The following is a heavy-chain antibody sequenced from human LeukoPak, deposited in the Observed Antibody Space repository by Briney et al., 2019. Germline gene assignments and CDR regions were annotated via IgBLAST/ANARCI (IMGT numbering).Heavy chain of an antibody. J-gene: IGHJ3*02. CDR3: AGAYCSSTSCYTDAFDI. CDR1: GGSFSGYY. CDR2: INHSGST. V-gene: IGHV4-34*01. Sequence: PSETLSLTCAVYGGSFSGYYWSWIRQPPGKGLEWIGEINHSGSTNYNPSLKSRVTISVDTSKNQFSLKLSSVTAADTAVYYCAGAYCSSTSCYTDAFDIWGQGTMVTVSS. D-gene: IGHD2-2*02.